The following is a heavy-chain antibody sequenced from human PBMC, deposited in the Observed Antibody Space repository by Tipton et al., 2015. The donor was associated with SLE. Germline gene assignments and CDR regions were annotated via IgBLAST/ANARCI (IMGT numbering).Heavy chain of an antibody. V-gene: IGHV3-7*01. CDR2: MKQDGSEK. Sequence: GSLRLSCVASGFSFSSYWMSWVRQAPGKGLEWVANMKQDGSEKYYVGSVKGRFTISRDNAKNSLYLQMDSLRDEDTGVYYCVRGGFGSGLDCWGQGTLVTVSS. CDR3: VRGGFGSGLDC. D-gene: IGHD3-10*01. CDR1: GFSFSSYW. J-gene: IGHJ4*02.